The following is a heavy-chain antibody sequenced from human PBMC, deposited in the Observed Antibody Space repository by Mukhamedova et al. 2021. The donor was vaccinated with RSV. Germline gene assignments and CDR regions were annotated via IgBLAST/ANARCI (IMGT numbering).Heavy chain of an antibody. CDR2: ISGDGGST. Sequence: VRQAPGKGLEWVSLISGDGGSTYYADSVKGRFTISRDNSKNSLYLQMNSLRTEDTALYYCAKGGSTSRNWFDPWGKGTLFPFSS. D-gene: IGHD2-2*01. V-gene: IGHV3-43*02. CDR3: AKGGSTSRNWFDP. J-gene: IGHJ5*02.